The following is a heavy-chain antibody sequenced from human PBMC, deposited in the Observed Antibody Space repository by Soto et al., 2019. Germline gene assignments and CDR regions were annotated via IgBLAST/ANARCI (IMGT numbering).Heavy chain of an antibody. J-gene: IGHJ6*02. D-gene: IGHD6-19*01. Sequence: EVQLLESGGGLVQPGGSLRLSCAASGFTFSSYAMSWVRQAPGKGLEWVSAISGSGGNTYYADSVKGRFTISRDNSKNTLYLQMNSLRAEDTAVYYCAKDRRIAVAGYGMDVWGQGTTVTVSS. V-gene: IGHV3-23*01. CDR1: GFTFSSYA. CDR3: AKDRRIAVAGYGMDV. CDR2: ISGSGGNT.